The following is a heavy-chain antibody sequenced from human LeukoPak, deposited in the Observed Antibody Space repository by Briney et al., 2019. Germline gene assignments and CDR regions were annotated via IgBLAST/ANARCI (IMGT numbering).Heavy chain of an antibody. V-gene: IGHV3-9*01. CDR3: VKDLRLDLHLDTFHI. CDR2: ISWDSGSS. CDR1: GFNLDDYA. D-gene: IGHD1-1*01. J-gene: IGHJ3*02. Sequence: PGRSLRLSCAASGFNLDDYAMHWVRQAPGKGLEWVSSISWDSGSSVYVDSVKGRFTISRDNVKNSLYLQMDSLTPEDSALYYCVKDLRLDLHLDTFHIWGRGTRVTVSS.